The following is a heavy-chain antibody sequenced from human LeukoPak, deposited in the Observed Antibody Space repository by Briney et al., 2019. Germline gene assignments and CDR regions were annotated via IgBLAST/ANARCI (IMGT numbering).Heavy chain of an antibody. V-gene: IGHV3-30-3*01. Sequence: GGSLRLSCAASGFTFSSYAMHWVRQAPGKGLEWVAVISYDGSNKYYADSVKGRFTISRDNSKNTLYLQMNNLRAEDTAIYYCAKKGAVTATGYFDYWGQGTLVTVSS. D-gene: IGHD2-21*02. CDR1: GFTFSSYA. CDR2: ISYDGSNK. J-gene: IGHJ4*02. CDR3: AKKGAVTATGYFDY.